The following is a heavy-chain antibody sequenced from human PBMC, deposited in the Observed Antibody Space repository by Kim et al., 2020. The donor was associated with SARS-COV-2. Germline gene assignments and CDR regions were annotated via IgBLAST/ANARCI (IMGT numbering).Heavy chain of an antibody. V-gene: IGHV4-34*01. Sequence: YNPSLKSRVTISVETSKNQFSLELRAVTAADTAVYYCARMSWGNSWYFDYWGQGTLVTVSS. D-gene: IGHD6-13*01. J-gene: IGHJ4*02. CDR3: ARMSWGNSWYFDY.